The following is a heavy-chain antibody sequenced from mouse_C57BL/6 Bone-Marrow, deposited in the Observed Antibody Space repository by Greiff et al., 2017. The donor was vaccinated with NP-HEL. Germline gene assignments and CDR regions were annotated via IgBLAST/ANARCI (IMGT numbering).Heavy chain of an antibody. CDR3: AREGIYYGYDGYAMDY. V-gene: IGHV1-26*01. J-gene: IGHJ4*01. CDR1: GYTFTDYY. Sequence: VQLQQSGPELVKPGASVKISCKASGYTFTDYYMNWVKQSHGKSLEWIGDINPNNGGTSYNQKFKGKATLTVDKSSSTAYMELRSLTSEDSAVYYCAREGIYYGYDGYAMDYWGQGTSVTVSS. CDR2: INPNNGGT. D-gene: IGHD2-2*01.